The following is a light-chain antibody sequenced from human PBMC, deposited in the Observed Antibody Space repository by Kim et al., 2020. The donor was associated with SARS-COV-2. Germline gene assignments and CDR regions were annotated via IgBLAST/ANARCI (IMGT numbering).Light chain of an antibody. V-gene: IGKV3-20*01. CDR2: SAS. Sequence: SPGERAPLACRASPSVCRNCLAWYQQKPGQAPRLLIYSASTRATAIPDRFSGSGSGTDFTLSISRLEPEDSAVYYCQQYGIAPPYTFGQGTKLEI. J-gene: IGKJ2*01. CDR3: QQYGIAPPYT. CDR1: PSVCRNC.